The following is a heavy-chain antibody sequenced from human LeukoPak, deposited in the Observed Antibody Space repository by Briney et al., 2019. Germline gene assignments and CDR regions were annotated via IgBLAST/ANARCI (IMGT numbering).Heavy chain of an antibody. J-gene: IGHJ4*02. CDR1: GYTFTSYA. V-gene: IGHV1-3*01. CDR2: INVGNGNT. CDR3: ARDRAGTTTLFDY. D-gene: IGHD1-7*01. Sequence: ASVKVSCKASGYTFTSYAMHWVRQAPGQRLEWMGWINVGNGNTKYSQKFQGRVTITRDTSASTAYMELSSLRSEDTAVYYCARDRAGTTTLFDYWGQGTLVTVSS.